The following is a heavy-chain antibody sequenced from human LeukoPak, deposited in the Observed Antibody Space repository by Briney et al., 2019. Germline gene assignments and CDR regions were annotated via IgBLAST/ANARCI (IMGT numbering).Heavy chain of an antibody. V-gene: IGHV3-48*01. J-gene: IGHJ4*02. CDR1: GFTFSSYS. CDR2: ITSSSSPI. D-gene: IGHD1-26*01. CDR3: ARPSSGAKDY. Sequence: GGSLRLSCAASGFTFSSYSMNGVRQARGKALEWVSYITSSSSPIYYADSVQGRSTLSRDNAKNSLFLQMNSLRAEDTAVYYFARPSSGAKDYWGQGTLVTVSS.